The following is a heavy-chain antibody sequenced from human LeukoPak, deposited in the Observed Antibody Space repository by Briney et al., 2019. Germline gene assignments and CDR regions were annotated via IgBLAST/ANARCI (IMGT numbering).Heavy chain of an antibody. J-gene: IGHJ4*02. CDR1: GGFISSGSYY. D-gene: IGHD5-12*01. V-gene: IGHV4-61*02. CDR3: ARLSGYNSDFDF. CDR2: ISTSGST. Sequence: PSETLSLTCTVSGGFISSGSYYWTWIRQPAGEGLEWIGRISTSGSTNYNPSLYSRVTISLDTSKNQFSLNLRSVTATDTAVYYCARLSGYNSDFDFWGQGTLVTVSS.